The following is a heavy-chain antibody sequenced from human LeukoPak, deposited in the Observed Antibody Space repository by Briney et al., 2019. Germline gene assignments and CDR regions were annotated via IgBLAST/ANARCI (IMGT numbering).Heavy chain of an antibody. CDR2: ISGSGGST. V-gene: IGHV3-23*01. CDR3: AKDRYQSYGYVGLPTFDY. D-gene: IGHD5-18*01. Sequence: GGSLRLSCVASGLTFPFSIYAMSWVRQAPGKGLEWVSAISGSGGSTYYADSVKGRFTISRDNSKNTLYLQMNSLRAEDTAVYYCAKDRYQSYGYVGLPTFDYWGQGTLVTVSS. J-gene: IGHJ4*02. CDR1: GLTFPFSIYA.